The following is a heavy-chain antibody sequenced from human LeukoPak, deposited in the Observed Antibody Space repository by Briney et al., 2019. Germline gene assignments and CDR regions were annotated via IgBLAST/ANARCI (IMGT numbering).Heavy chain of an antibody. CDR3: TNGDCRGGRCSSGAY. J-gene: IGHJ4*02. V-gene: IGHV3-30*02. CDR2: TRDDGSKN. Sequence: GGSLRLSCAASGFTFRSYGMHWVRQAPGKGLEWVACTRDDGSKNWYGDSVKGRFTISRDNPKNTLYLQMKSLRGEDTAVYYCTNGDCRGGRCSSGAYWGQGTLITVSS. CDR1: GFTFRSYG. D-gene: IGHD2-15*01.